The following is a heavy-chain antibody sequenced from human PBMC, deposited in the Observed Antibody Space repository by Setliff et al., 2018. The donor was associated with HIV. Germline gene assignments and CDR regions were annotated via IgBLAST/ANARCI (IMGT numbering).Heavy chain of an antibody. V-gene: IGHV1-18*01. D-gene: IGHD6-13*01. Sequence: ASVKVSCKASGYTFSSYGITWVRQAPGQGLEWMGWISAYNGDTNFAQKFQGRFTISRDNSKKTVYLQMNSLRVEDTAVYYCAKADDGAAAGPAPWGQGTLVTVSS. CDR3: AKADDGAAAGPAP. CDR1: GYTFSSYG. CDR2: ISAYNGDT. J-gene: IGHJ5*02.